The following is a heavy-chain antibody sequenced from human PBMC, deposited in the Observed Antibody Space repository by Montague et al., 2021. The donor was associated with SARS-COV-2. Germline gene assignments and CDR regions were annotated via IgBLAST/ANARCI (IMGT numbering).Heavy chain of an antibody. CDR3: ARLSIGGPLIRWFDS. D-gene: IGHD3-3*01. CDR1: GYSVTSSY. Sequence: SETLSLTCTVSGYSVTSSYWSWIRQPPGKGLQWIGFISHSGITNXNSFFKSRVAISVNTSKNHFSSKLSSATAADTAVYYCARLSIGGPLIRWFDSWGQGTLVTVSS. J-gene: IGHJ5*01. CDR2: ISHSGIT. V-gene: IGHV4-59*02.